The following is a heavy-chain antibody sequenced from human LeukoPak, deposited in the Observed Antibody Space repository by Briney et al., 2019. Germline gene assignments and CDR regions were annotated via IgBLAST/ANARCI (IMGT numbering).Heavy chain of an antibody. CDR2: ISSSSSYI. V-gene: IGHV3-21*01. J-gene: IGHJ4*02. D-gene: IGHD6-19*01. CDR1: GFTFSSYS. CDR3: LIPIAVAGTVDY. Sequence: PGGSLRLSCAASGFTFSSYSMNWVRQAPGKGLEWVSSISSSSSYIYYADSVKGRFTISRDNAKNSLYLQMNSLRAEDTAVYYCLIPIAVAGTVDYWGQGTLVTVSS.